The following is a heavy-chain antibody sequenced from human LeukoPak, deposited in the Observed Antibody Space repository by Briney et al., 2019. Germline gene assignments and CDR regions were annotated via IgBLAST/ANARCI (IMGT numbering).Heavy chain of an antibody. J-gene: IGHJ4*02. D-gene: IGHD5-24*01. V-gene: IGHV1-69*05. CDR3: ARGRDGYNPHYYFDY. Sequence: GSSVKVSCKASGGTFSSYAISWVRQAPGQGLEWMGGIIPIFGTANYAQKFQGRVTITTDESTSTAYMELSSLSSEDTAVYYCARGRDGYNPHYYFDYWGQGTLVTVSS. CDR1: GGTFSSYA. CDR2: IIPIFGTA.